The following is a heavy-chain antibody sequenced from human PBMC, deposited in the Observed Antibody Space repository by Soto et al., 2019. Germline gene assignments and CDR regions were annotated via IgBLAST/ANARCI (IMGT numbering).Heavy chain of an antibody. CDR3: ARDRKITIFGVVTTPGAFDI. D-gene: IGHD3-3*01. J-gene: IGHJ3*02. Sequence: LSLTCTVSGGSVSSGSYYWSWTRQPPGKGLEWIGYIYYSGSTNYNPSLKSRVTISVDTSKNQFSLKLSSVTAADTAVYYCARDRKITIFGVVTTPGAFDIWGQGTMVTVSS. CDR2: IYYSGST. V-gene: IGHV4-61*01. CDR1: GGSVSSGSYY.